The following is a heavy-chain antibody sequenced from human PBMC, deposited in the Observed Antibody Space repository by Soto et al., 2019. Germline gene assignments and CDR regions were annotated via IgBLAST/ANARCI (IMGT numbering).Heavy chain of an antibody. Sequence: QVQLVESGGGVVQPGRSLRLSCAASGFTFSSYSMHWVRQAPGKGLEWVAFISYDGSNRNYADSVKGRFTISRDNSKNTVYLQMNSLRAEDTAVYYCARGPLEEFQLLLSSLVYWGQGTLVTVSS. CDR3: ARGPLEEFQLLLSSLVY. D-gene: IGHD2-2*01. CDR2: ISYDGSNR. CDR1: GFTFSSYS. J-gene: IGHJ4*02. V-gene: IGHV3-30-3*01.